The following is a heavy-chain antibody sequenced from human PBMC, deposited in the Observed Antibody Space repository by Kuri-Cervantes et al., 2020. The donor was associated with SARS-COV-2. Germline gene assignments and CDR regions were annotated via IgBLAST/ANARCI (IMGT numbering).Heavy chain of an antibody. CDR1: GFTFSSYW. CDR2: IKQDGSEK. CDR3: AKDWLPDDAFDI. D-gene: IGHD6-19*01. J-gene: IGHJ3*02. Sequence: GGSLRLSCAASGFTFSSYWMHWVRQAPGKGLEWVANIKQDGSEKYYVDSVKGRFTISRDNAKNSLYLQMNSLRAEDTAVYYCAKDWLPDDAFDIWGQGTMVTVSS. V-gene: IGHV3-7*03.